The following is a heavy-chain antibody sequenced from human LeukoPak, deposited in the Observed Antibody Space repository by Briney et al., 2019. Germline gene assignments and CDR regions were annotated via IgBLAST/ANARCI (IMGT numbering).Heavy chain of an antibody. CDR1: GGSISSGGYY. J-gene: IGHJ4*02. Sequence: NPSQTLSLTCTVSGGSISSGGYYWTWIRQHPGKGLEWIGYMYNSGSTYYNPSLKSRVTISGDTSENQFSLQLSSVTAADTAVYYCASSRGRYDIADYWGQGTLVTVSS. D-gene: IGHD3-22*01. CDR3: ASSRGRYDIADY. CDR2: MYNSGST. V-gene: IGHV4-31*03.